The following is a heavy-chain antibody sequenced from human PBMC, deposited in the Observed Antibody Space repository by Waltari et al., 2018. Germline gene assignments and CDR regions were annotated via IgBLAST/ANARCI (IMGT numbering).Heavy chain of an antibody. D-gene: IGHD3-10*01. J-gene: IGHJ4*02. V-gene: IGHV4-39*02. CDR3: ARGVGADFDF. Sequence: QLQLQEAGPGLVKPSETLSIICTVSGGSINSSSHYWAWIRQPPGKVLEWIGSVYYTGSTHYNPSLKSRVTISLDMSKNDFSLRLNSATAADTGVYYCARGVGADFDFWGQGTRVTVSS. CDR2: VYYTGST. CDR1: GGSINSSSHY.